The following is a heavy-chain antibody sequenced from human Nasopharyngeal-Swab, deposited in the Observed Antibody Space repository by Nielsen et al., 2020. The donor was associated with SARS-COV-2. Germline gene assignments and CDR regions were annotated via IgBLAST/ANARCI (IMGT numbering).Heavy chain of an antibody. Sequence: GESLKISCAASGFTFSSYAMHWVRQAPGKGPEWVAVISYDGSNKYYADSVKGRFTISRDNSKNTLYLQMNSLRAEDTAVYYCAKDSYDSSGYSYYYGMDVWGQGTTVTVSS. D-gene: IGHD3-22*01. CDR1: GFTFSSYA. CDR3: AKDSYDSSGYSYYYGMDV. CDR2: ISYDGSNK. J-gene: IGHJ6*02. V-gene: IGHV3-30-3*01.